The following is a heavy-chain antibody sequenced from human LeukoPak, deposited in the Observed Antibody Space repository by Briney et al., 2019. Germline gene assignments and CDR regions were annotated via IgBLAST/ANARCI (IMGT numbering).Heavy chain of an antibody. CDR2: ISSSGSTI. J-gene: IGHJ6*03. CDR1: GFTFSDYY. D-gene: IGHD4-23*01. CDR3: AGEVTPYYYMDV. V-gene: IGHV3-11*04. Sequence: GGSLRLSCAASGFTFSDYYMSWTRQAPGKGLEWVSYISSSGSTIYYADSVKGRFTISRDNAKSSLYLQMNSLRAEDTAVYYCAGEVTPYYYMDVWGKGTTVTVSS.